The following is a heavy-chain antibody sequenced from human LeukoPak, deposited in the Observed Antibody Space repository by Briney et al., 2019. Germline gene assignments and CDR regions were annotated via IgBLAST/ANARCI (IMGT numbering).Heavy chain of an antibody. Sequence: WASVKVSCKASGYTFTSYYMHWVRQAPGQGLEWMGRINPNSGGTNYAQKFQGRVTMTRDTSISTAYMELSRLRSDDTAVYYCARPLGEAGTSDRGLDYWGQGTLVTVSS. CDR1: GYTFTSYY. D-gene: IGHD6-19*01. V-gene: IGHV1-2*06. J-gene: IGHJ4*02. CDR2: INPNSGGT. CDR3: ARPLGEAGTSDRGLDY.